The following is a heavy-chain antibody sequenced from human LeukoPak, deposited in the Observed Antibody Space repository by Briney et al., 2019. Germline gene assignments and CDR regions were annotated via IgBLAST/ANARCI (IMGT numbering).Heavy chain of an antibody. D-gene: IGHD6-19*01. V-gene: IGHV5-51*01. CDR2: IYPGDSDT. CDR1: GYSFTSYW. CDR3: ARHTSPGAVAGTEFDY. Sequence: HGESLKISCKGSGYSFTSYWIGWVRQMPGKGLEWMGIIYPGDSDTRYSPSFQGQVTISADRSISTAYLQWSSLKASDTAMYYCARHTSPGAVAGTEFDYWGQGTLVTVSS. J-gene: IGHJ4*02.